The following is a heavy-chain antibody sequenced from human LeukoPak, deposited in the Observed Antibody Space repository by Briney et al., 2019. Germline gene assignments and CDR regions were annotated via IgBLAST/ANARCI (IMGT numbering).Heavy chain of an antibody. J-gene: IGHJ5*02. CDR1: GFTFSSYS. V-gene: IGHV3-21*01. CDR2: ISSSSSYI. CDR3: ARGIPGPEIVVVTRAWFDP. Sequence: GGSLRLSCAASGFTFSSYSMNWVRQAPGKGLEWVSSISSSSSYIYYADSVKGRFTISRDNAKNSLYLQMNSLRAEDTAVYYCARGIPGPEIVVVTRAWFDPWGQGTLVTVSS. D-gene: IGHD3-22*01.